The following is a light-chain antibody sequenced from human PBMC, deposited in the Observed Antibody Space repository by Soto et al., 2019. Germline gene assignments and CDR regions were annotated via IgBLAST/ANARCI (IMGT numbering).Light chain of an antibody. CDR1: QSVSSK. Sequence: EIVMTQSPATLSVSPGERATLSCRASQSVSSKLAWYQQKPGQAPRLLIYGASTRATGIPARFSGSGSETEFTLTISSLQSEDFAVYYCQEYKYSKKFGQGTKVEIE. CDR2: GAS. CDR3: QEYKYSKK. J-gene: IGKJ1*01. V-gene: IGKV3-15*01.